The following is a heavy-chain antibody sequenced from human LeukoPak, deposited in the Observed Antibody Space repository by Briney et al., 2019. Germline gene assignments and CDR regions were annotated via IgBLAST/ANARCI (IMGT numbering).Heavy chain of an antibody. D-gene: IGHD3-10*01. J-gene: IGHJ4*02. Sequence: GGSLRLSCAASGFTFSSYGMHWVRQAPGKGLEWVAVISYDGSNKYYADSVKGRFTISRDNSKNTLYLQMNSLRAEDTAVYYCAKDGDYYYGSGSHDYWGQGTLVTVSS. V-gene: IGHV3-30*18. CDR2: ISYDGSNK. CDR1: GFTFSSYG. CDR3: AKDGDYYYGSGSHDY.